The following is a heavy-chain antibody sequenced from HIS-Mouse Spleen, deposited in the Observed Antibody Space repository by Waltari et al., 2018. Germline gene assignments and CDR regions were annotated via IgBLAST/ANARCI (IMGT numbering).Heavy chain of an antibody. Sequence: QLQLQESGPGLVKPSETLSLTCTVSGGSISSSSYYWGWIRQPPGKGLEWIGSIYYSVRTYYNPSLKSRVTISVDTSKNQFSLKLSSVTAADTAVYYCARDYGDNWFDPWGQGTLVTVSS. CDR2: IYYSVRT. CDR3: ARDYGDNWFDP. D-gene: IGHD4-17*01. CDR1: GGSISSSSYY. V-gene: IGHV4-39*07. J-gene: IGHJ5*02.